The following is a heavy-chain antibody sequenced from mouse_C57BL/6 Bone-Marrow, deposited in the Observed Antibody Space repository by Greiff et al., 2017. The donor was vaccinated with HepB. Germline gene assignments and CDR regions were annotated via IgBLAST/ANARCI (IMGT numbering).Heavy chain of an antibody. CDR2: ISYDGSN. V-gene: IGHV3-6*01. CDR1: GYSITSGYY. J-gene: IGHJ2*01. D-gene: IGHD2-1*01. Sequence: EVQRVESGPGLVKPSQSLSLTCSVTGYSITSGYYWNWIRQFPGNKLEWMGYISYDGSNNYNPSLKNRISITRDTSKNQFFLKLNSVTTEDTATYYCARTYGNSYFDYWGQGTTLTVSS. CDR3: ARTYGNSYFDY.